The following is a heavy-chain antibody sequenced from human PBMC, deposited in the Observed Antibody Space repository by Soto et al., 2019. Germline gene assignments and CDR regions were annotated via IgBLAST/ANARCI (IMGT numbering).Heavy chain of an antibody. V-gene: IGHV3-23*01. J-gene: IGHJ6*02. CDR3: AKTRGAMIYAISVYGMDV. D-gene: IGHD2-8*01. Sequence: PGGSLRLSCAASGFSFSSFAMNWVRQAPGKGLEWVTIISGSADSTFYADSVKGRFTISRDNSKSKLYQQINSLRAEDTALYYCAKTRGAMIYAISVYGMDVWGQGTTVTVSS. CDR2: ISGSADST. CDR1: GFSFSSFA.